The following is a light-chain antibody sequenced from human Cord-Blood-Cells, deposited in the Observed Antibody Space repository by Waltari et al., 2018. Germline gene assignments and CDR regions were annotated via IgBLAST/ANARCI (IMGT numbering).Light chain of an antibody. CDR2: DAS. CDR3: QQYKSYTPERFT. Sequence: DIQMTQSPSTLSASVGARVTITCRASQSISSWLAWYQQKPGKAPKLMIYDASSLESGVPSRFSGSGSGTDFTLTISSLQPDDFATYYCQQYKSYTPERFTVGPGTKVDIK. J-gene: IGKJ3*01. V-gene: IGKV1-5*01. CDR1: QSISSW.